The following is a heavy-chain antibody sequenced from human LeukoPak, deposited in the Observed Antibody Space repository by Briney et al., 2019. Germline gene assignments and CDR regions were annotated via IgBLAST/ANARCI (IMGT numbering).Heavy chain of an antibody. CDR3: ATDLDSSYYYYYMDD. D-gene: IGHD2/OR15-2a*01. CDR2: ISGSGGST. Sequence: GGSLRLSCAASGLTFSSYAMSWVRQAPGKGLEWVSAISGSGGSTYYADSVKGRFTISRDNSKNTLYLQMNSLRAEDTAVYYCATDLDSSYYYYYMDDWGKGTTVTVSS. CDR1: GLTFSSYA. J-gene: IGHJ6*03. V-gene: IGHV3-23*01.